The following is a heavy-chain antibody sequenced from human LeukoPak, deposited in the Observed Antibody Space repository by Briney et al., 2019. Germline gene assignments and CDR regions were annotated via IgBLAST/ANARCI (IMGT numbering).Heavy chain of an antibody. J-gene: IGHJ3*02. D-gene: IGHD6-19*01. CDR3: ARDLAGTGAFDI. Sequence: AASVKVSCKASGGTFSSYAISWVRQAPGQGLEWMGGIIPTFGTANYAQKFQGRVTITADKSTSTAYMELSSLRSEDTAVYYCARDLAGTGAFDIWGQGTMVTVSS. V-gene: IGHV1-69*06. CDR2: IIPTFGTA. CDR1: GGTFSSYA.